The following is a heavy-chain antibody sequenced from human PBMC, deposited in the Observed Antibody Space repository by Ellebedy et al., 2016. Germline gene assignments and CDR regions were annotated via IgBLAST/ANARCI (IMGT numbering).Heavy chain of an antibody. Sequence: ASVKVSCKASGFTFSNSAVQWVRQARGQRLEWIGWIVVGSGDTSYAQKFQERVTITRDMSTSTAYMELSSLRAEDTAVYYCARDRPLEWTEIIDYWGQGTLVTVSS. J-gene: IGHJ4*02. D-gene: IGHD3-3*01. CDR1: GFTFSNSA. V-gene: IGHV1-58*01. CDR3: ARDRPLEWTEIIDY. CDR2: IVVGSGDT.